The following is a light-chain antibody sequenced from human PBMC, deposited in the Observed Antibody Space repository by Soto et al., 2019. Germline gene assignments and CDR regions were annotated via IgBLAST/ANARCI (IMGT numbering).Light chain of an antibody. CDR1: TSNIGFNS. J-gene: IGLJ1*01. CDR2: ADN. CDR3: AAWHDSLSIYV. Sequence: QSALTQPSSASGTPGQRVNISCSGSTSNIGFNSVNWYQQLPGTAPRLLIYADNLRPSGVPDRFSGSKSGASASLAISGLQSGDEADYYCAAWHDSLSIYVFGTGTKVTVL. V-gene: IGLV1-44*01.